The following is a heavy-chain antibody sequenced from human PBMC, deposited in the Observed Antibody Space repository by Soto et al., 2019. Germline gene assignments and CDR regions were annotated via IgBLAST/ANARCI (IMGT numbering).Heavy chain of an antibody. V-gene: IGHV3-23*01. CDR2: ISGSGGST. CDR3: ARDHTTGDYGPFDY. Sequence: GGSLRLSCAASGFTFSSYAMSWVRQAPGKGLEWVSAISGSGGSTYYADSVKGRFTISRDNAKNSLYLQMNSLRAEDTAVYYCARDHTTGDYGPFDYWGQGTLVTVSS. D-gene: IGHD4-17*01. J-gene: IGHJ4*02. CDR1: GFTFSSYA.